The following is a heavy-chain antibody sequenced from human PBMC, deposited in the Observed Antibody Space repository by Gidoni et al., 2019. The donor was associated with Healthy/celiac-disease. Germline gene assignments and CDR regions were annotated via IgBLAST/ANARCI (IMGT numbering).Heavy chain of an antibody. D-gene: IGHD3-3*01. Sequence: QVQLQESGPGLVKPSQTLPLPCTVSGGSISSGSYYWSWIRQPAGKGLEWIGRIYTSGSTNYNPSLKSRVTISVDTSKNQFSLKLSSVTAADTAVYYCAREFGYDFWSGYFKFYYYYMDVWGKGTTVTVSS. CDR3: AREFGYDFWSGYFKFYYYYMDV. J-gene: IGHJ6*03. CDR1: GGSISSGSYY. V-gene: IGHV4-61*02. CDR2: IYTSGST.